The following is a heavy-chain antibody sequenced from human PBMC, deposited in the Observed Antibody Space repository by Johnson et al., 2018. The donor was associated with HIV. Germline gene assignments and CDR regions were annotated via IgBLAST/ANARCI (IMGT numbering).Heavy chain of an antibody. CDR1: GFTFDDYA. CDR3: AKARRIAAAGSLNDAFDI. D-gene: IGHD6-13*01. CDR2: ISWNSGSI. J-gene: IGHJ3*02. V-gene: IGHV3-9*01. Sequence: VQLVEYGGGLVQPGRSLRLSCAASGFTFDDYAMHWARQAPGKGLEWVSGISWNSGSIGYADSVKGRFTISRDNAKNSLYLQMTSLRAEDTALYYCAKARRIAAAGSLNDAFDIWGQGTMVTVSS.